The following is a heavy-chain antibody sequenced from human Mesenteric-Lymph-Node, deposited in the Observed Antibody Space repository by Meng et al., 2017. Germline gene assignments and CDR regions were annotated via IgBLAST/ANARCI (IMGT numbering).Heavy chain of an antibody. CDR2: ISYDGSNK. CDR1: GFTFSSYA. D-gene: IGHD1-26*01. J-gene: IGHJ4*02. V-gene: IGHV3-30*04. Sequence: GESLKISCAASGFTFSSYAMHWVRQAPGKGLEWVAVISYDGSNKYYADSVKGRFTISRDNSKNTLYLQMNSLRAEDTAVYYCAREKEWELLRNNFDYWGQGTLVTVSS. CDR3: AREKEWELLRNNFDY.